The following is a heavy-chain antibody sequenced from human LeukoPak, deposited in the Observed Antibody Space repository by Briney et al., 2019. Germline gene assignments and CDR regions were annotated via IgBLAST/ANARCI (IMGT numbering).Heavy chain of an antibody. J-gene: IGHJ4*02. V-gene: IGHV3-7*01. Sequence: GGSLRLSCAASGFTFSSYSMNWVRQAPAKGLEWVANIKEDGSEKDYVDSVKGRFNISRDNAKNSLYLQMHSLRAEDTAVYYCARDRIGGEEFWGQGTLVTVSS. CDR2: IKEDGSEK. CDR1: GFTFSSYS. CDR3: ARDRIGGEEF. D-gene: IGHD3-16*01.